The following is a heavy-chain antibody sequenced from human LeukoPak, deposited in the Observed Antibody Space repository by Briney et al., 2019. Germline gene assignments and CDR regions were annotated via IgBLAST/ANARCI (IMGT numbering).Heavy chain of an antibody. V-gene: IGHV4-59*01. CDR3: ARDQGIAAAGHSYYYMDV. CDR2: IYYSGST. Sequence: PSETLSLTCTVSGGSISYYYWSWIRQPPGKGLEWIGYIYYSGSTNYNPSLKSRVTISVDTSKNQFSLKLTSVTAADTAVYYCARDQGIAAAGHSYYYMDVWGKGTTVTVTS. J-gene: IGHJ6*03. D-gene: IGHD6-13*01. CDR1: GGSISYYY.